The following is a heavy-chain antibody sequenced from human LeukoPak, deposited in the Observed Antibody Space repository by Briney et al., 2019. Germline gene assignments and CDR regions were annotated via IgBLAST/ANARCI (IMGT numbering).Heavy chain of an antibody. Sequence: ASVKVSCKASGYTFTSYDINWVRQATGQGLEWMGSMNPNSGNTGYAQKFQGRVTMTRNTSISTAYMELSSLRSEDTAVYYCARVRGYAGTEVDYWGQGTLVTVSS. J-gene: IGHJ4*02. V-gene: IGHV1-8*01. CDR1: GYTFTSYD. CDR3: ARVRGYAGTEVDY. D-gene: IGHD3-10*01. CDR2: MNPNSGNT.